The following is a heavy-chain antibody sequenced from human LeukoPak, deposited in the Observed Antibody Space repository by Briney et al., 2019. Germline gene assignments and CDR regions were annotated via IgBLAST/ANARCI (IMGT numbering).Heavy chain of an antibody. CDR1: GFTFSTYG. CDR2: IWYDGSKK. D-gene: IGHD2-15*01. Sequence: PGGSLRLSCAASGFTFSTYGTHWVRQAPGKGLEWVAVIWYDGSKKYHADSVKGRFTISRDNSKNTLYLQINSLRAEDTAVYYCARVPHCSGGSCYSLLRYYYYSMDVWGQGTTVTVSS. V-gene: IGHV3-33*01. J-gene: IGHJ6*02. CDR3: ARVPHCSGGSCYSLLRYYYYSMDV.